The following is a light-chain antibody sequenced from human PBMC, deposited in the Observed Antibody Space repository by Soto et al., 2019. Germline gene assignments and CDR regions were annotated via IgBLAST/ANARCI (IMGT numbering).Light chain of an antibody. Sequence: EIGLTQSPCTLSLSPGERATLSCRASQRVSSSYLAWYQQKPGQAPRLLIYGASSRATGIPDRFSGSGSGTDFTLTISRLEPEDFAVYYCQQYGGSPITFGQGTRLEIK. CDR3: QQYGGSPIT. CDR1: QRVSSSY. V-gene: IGKV3-20*01. CDR2: GAS. J-gene: IGKJ5*01.